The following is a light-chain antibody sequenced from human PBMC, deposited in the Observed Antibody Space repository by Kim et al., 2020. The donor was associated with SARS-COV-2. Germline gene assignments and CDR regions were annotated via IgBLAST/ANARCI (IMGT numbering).Light chain of an antibody. V-gene: IGLV2-14*01. J-gene: IGLJ3*02. Sequence: QSALTQPASVSGSPAQSITISCTGTSSDVGGYNYVSWYQQHPGNAPKLMIYGVSKRPSGISNRFSGSKSGNTASLTISGLQAEDEADYYCTSYTNSNDWVFGGGTKVTVL. CDR2: GVS. CDR3: TSYTNSNDWV. CDR1: SSDVGGYNY.